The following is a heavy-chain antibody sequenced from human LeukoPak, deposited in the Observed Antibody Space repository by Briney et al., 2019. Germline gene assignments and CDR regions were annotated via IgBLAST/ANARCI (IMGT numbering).Heavy chain of an antibody. CDR2: ISAYNGNT. CDR1: GYTFASYG. Sequence: GASVKVSCKASGYTFASYGISWVRQAPGQGLEWMGWISAYNGNTNYAQKLQGRVTMTTDTSTSTAYMELRSLRSDDTAVYYCARGQGDRSYYYYYMDVWGKGTTVTVSS. D-gene: IGHD3-16*02. J-gene: IGHJ6*03. V-gene: IGHV1-18*01. CDR3: ARGQGDRSYYYYYMDV.